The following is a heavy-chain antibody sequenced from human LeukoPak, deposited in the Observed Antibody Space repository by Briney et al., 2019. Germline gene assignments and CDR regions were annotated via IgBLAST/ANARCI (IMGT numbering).Heavy chain of an antibody. CDR3: ARGLSMDV. CDR1: GFTFSSYS. Sequence: GGSLRLSCAASGFTFSSYSMNWVRQAPGRGLERVSCISSGSTMIYYADSVRGRFTISRDNAKNSLYLQMNSLRDEDTAVYYCARGLSMDVWGQGTTVTVSS. D-gene: IGHD2-21*02. CDR2: ISSGSTMI. J-gene: IGHJ6*02. V-gene: IGHV3-48*02.